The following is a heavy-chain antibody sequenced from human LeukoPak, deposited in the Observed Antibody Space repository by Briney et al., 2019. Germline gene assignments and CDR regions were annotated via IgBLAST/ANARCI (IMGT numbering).Heavy chain of an antibody. CDR3: ARDSFTPTETDPPYYNYNNRDV. J-gene: IGHJ6*03. CDR1: GFTFSSYT. CDR2: ISYDGINK. D-gene: IGHD1-1*01. Sequence: PGGSLRLSCAASGFTFSSYTIHWVRQPPGKGLEWVAVISYDGINKYYADSVKGRFTISRDNSKNTLYLRMNSLRAEDTAVYYCARDSFTPTETDPPYYNYNNRDVWAKGTRVTVS. V-gene: IGHV3-30-3*01.